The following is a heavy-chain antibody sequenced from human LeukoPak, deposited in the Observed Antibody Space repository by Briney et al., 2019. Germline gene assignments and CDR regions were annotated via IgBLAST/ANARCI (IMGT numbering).Heavy chain of an antibody. V-gene: IGHV4-59*01. D-gene: IGHD2-2*02. Sequence: PSETLSLTCTVSGGSISSYYWSWIRQPPGKGLEWIGYIYYSGSTNYNPSLKSRVTISVDTSKNQFSLKPSSVTAADTAVYYCARAGGEGLPSSHTIVVVPAAIQGAAFDIWGQGTMVTVSS. CDR2: IYYSGST. CDR3: ARAGGEGLPSSHTIVVVPAAIQGAAFDI. CDR1: GGSISSYY. J-gene: IGHJ3*02.